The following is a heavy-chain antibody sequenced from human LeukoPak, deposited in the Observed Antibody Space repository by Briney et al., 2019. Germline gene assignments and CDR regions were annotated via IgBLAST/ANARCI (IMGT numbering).Heavy chain of an antibody. J-gene: IGHJ6*02. CDR3: AGDHIVATIYYYYGMDV. CDR2: INTNTGNP. Sequence: ASVKVSCKVSGYTLTEVAMHWVRQAPGQGLEWMGWINTNTGNPTYAQGFTGRFVFSLDTSVSTAYLQISSLKAEDTAVYYCAGDHIVATIYYYYGMDVWGQGTTVTVSS. D-gene: IGHD5-12*01. CDR1: GYTLTEVA. V-gene: IGHV7-4-1*02.